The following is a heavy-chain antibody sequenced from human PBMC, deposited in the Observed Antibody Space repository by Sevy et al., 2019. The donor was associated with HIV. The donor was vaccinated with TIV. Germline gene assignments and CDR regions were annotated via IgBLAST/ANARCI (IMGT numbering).Heavy chain of an antibody. CDR3: ASGGFDSYCTNGVCYTFDY. CDR2: ISYDGSNK. CDR1: GFTFSSYA. Sequence: GGSLRLSCAASGFTFSSYAMHWVRQAPGKGLEWVAVISYDGSNKYYADSVKGRFTISRDNSKNTLYLQMNSLRAEDTAVYYCASGGFDSYCTNGVCYTFDYWGQGTLVTVSS. D-gene: IGHD2-8*01. V-gene: IGHV3-30-3*01. J-gene: IGHJ4*02.